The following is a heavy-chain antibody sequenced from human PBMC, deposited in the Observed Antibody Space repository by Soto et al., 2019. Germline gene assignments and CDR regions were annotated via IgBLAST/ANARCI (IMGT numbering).Heavy chain of an antibody. Sequence: GGSLRLSCSASGFTFSSYAMHWVRQAPGKGLEYVSAISSNGGSTYYADSVKGRFTISRDNSKNTLYLQMSSLRAEDTAVYYCVTPSGWCQNAFDIWGQGTMVTVSS. D-gene: IGHD6-19*01. CDR3: VTPSGWCQNAFDI. CDR1: GFTFSSYA. V-gene: IGHV3-64D*06. J-gene: IGHJ3*02. CDR2: ISSNGGST.